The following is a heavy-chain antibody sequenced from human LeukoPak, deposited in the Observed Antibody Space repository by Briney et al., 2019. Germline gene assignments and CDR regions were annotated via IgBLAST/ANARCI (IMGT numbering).Heavy chain of an antibody. CDR2: IYHSGST. CDR1: GDSISSGGYS. CDR3: ARTNSESYFFDY. J-gene: IGHJ4*02. Sequence: PSETLSLTCAVSGDSISSGGYSWSWIRQPPGKGLEWIGYIYHSGSTYYNPSLRSRVTISVDRSKNQFSLKLSSVTAADTAVYYCARTNSESYFFDYWGQGTLVTVSS. V-gene: IGHV4-30-2*01. D-gene: IGHD1-26*01.